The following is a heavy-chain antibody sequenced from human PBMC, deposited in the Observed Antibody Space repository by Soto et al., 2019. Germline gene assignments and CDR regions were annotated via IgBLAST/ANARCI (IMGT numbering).Heavy chain of an antibody. CDR2: ISGSGGTT. Sequence: EVQLLESGGGLVQPGGSLRLSCAASGFTFSSYAMSWVRQAPGKGLEWVSSISGSGGTTYYTDSVKGRFTISRDNSKNPLYLQMNSLRAEDTAEYYCARGYTNTDQWGQGTLVTVSS. CDR3: ARGYTNTDQ. CDR1: GFTFSSYA. V-gene: IGHV3-23*01. D-gene: IGHD5-18*01. J-gene: IGHJ5*02.